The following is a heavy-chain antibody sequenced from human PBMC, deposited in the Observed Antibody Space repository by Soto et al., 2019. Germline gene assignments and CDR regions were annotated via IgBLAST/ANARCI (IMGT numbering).Heavy chain of an antibody. V-gene: IGHV3-53*01. CDR3: AVSALPHGYYGMDV. Sequence: EVQLVESGGGLIHPGGSLRLSCAASGFTVSTNYMSWVRQAPGKGLEWVSVIYSGGSTFYADSVKGRFTISRDNSKNTLYLQMNSLRAEDTAVYYCAVSALPHGYYGMDVWVQGTTVTVSS. D-gene: IGHD3-3*01. CDR2: IYSGGST. CDR1: GFTVSTNY. J-gene: IGHJ6*02.